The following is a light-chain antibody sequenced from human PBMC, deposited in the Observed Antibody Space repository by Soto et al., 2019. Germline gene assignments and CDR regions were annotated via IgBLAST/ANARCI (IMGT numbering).Light chain of an antibody. CDR2: LNSDGSH. Sequence: VLTQSPSASASLGASVKLTCILSSGHTNYAIAWHQQQPEKAPRYLMKLNSDGSHNRGDGIPDRFAGSSSGAERYLTISSLQSEDEADYSCQTWATGTRVVFGGGTKLTVL. CDR3: QTWATGTRVV. CDR1: SGHTNYA. V-gene: IGLV4-69*01. J-gene: IGLJ2*01.